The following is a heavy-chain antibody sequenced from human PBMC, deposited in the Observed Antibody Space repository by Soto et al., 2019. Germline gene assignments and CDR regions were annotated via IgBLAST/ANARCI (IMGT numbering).Heavy chain of an antibody. CDR1: GFTVRTNS. Sequence: GGSLRLSCAASGFTVRTNSMTWVRQAPGKGLEWVSVIYSDGITYYADSVKGRFTLSRDNSKNTLHLQMNSLRTEDTAVYYCARGFNWLDYWGRGTLVTVSS. J-gene: IGHJ4*02. CDR3: ARGFNWLDY. D-gene: IGHD1-20*01. V-gene: IGHV3-53*01. CDR2: IYSDGIT.